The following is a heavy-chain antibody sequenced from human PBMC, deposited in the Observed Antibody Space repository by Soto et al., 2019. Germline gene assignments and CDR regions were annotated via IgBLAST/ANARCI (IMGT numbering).Heavy chain of an antibody. J-gene: IGHJ5*02. CDR2: IYHSGST. V-gene: IGHV4-39*07. CDR3: AREGGYSSSWYPWFDP. CDR1: GGSISSTSYY. D-gene: IGHD6-13*01. Sequence: SETLSLTCSVSGGSISSTSYYWGWFRQPPGKGLEWIGYIYHSGSTYYNPSLKSRVTISVDRSKNQFSLKLSSVTAADTAVYYCAREGGYSSSWYPWFDPWGQGPLVTVS.